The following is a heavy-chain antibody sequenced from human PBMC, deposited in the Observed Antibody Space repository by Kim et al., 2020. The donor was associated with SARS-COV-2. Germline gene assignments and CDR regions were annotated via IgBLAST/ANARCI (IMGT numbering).Heavy chain of an antibody. CDR2: IKSKTDGGTT. CDR3: TTDRPYYGHLDY. D-gene: IGHD3-10*01. J-gene: IGHJ4*02. CDR1: GFTFSNAW. V-gene: IGHV3-15*01. Sequence: GGSLRLSCAASGFTFSNAWMSWVRQAPGKGLEWVGRIKSKTDGGTTDYAAPVKGRFTISRDDSKNTLYLQMNSLKTEDTAVYYCTTDRPYYGHLDYWGQGTLVTVSS.